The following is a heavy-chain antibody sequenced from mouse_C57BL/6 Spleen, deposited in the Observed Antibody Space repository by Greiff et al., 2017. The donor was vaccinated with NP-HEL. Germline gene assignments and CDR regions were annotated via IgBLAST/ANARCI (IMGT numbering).Heavy chain of an antibody. Sequence: EVQLQQSGAELVKPGASVKLSCTASGFNIKDYYMHWVKQRTEQGLEWIGRIDPEDGETKYATKFQGKATITADKSSNTAYLQLSSLTSEDTAVYYCAGGCEQHYYAKGCWGQGTSVTVSS. CDR1: GFNIKDYY. J-gene: IGHJ4*01. CDR3: AGGCEQHYYAKGC. CDR2: IDPEDGET. D-gene: IGHD6-1*01. V-gene: IGHV14-2*01.